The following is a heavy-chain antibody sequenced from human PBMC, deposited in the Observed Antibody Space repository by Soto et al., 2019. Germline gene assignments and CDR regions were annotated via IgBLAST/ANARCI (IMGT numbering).Heavy chain of an antibody. Sequence: GEARKISRNGSGYSFTSYWLGLVRQMPGKGLGWMGIIYPGDSDTRYSPPFQGQVTISADKSISTAYLQWSSLKASDTAMYYCARLNTAMVTLNYYYGMDVWGQGTTVTVSS. D-gene: IGHD5-18*01. V-gene: IGHV5-51*01. J-gene: IGHJ6*02. CDR2: IYPGDSDT. CDR1: GYSFTSYW. CDR3: ARLNTAMVTLNYYYGMDV.